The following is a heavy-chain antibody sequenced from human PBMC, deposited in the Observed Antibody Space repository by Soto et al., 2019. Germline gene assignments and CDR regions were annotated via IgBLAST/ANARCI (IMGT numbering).Heavy chain of an antibody. Sequence: PGGSLRLSCAASGFTFSSYAMNWVRQAPGKGLEWVSRMNSDGSTYYADSVKGRFTISRDNSKNTLYLQMSSLRAEDTAVYYCAKSARTTIVGELYWGQGTLVTVSS. J-gene: IGHJ4*02. CDR3: AKSARTTIVGELY. CDR2: MNSDGST. V-gene: IGHV3-23*01. D-gene: IGHD1-26*01. CDR1: GFTFSSYA.